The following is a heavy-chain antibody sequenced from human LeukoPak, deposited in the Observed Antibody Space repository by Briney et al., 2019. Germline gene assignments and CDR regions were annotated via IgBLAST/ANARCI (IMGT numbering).Heavy chain of an antibody. CDR3: ARTNIMITFGGVIVIAELGDY. CDR1: GYTFTSYG. D-gene: IGHD3-16*02. Sequence: ASVKVSCKASGYTFTSYGISWVRQAPGQGLEWMGWISAYNGNTNYAQKLQGRVTMTTDTSTSTAYMGLRSLRSDDTAVYYCARTNIMITFGGVIVIAELGDYWGQGTLVTVSS. V-gene: IGHV1-18*01. J-gene: IGHJ4*02. CDR2: ISAYNGNT.